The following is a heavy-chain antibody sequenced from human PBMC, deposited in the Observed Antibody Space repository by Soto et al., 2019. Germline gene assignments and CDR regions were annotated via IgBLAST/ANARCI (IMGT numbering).Heavy chain of an antibody. D-gene: IGHD3-3*01. V-gene: IGHV4-4*07. CDR1: GGSISSYY. CDR3: ARDLVNFWSCYCPSCYYYYGMDV. CDR2: IYTSGST. Sequence: SETLSLTCTVSGGSISSYYWSWIRQPAGKXLEWIGRIYTSGSTNYNPSLKSRVTMSVDTSKNQFSLKLSSVTAADTAVYYCARDLVNFWSCYCPSCYYYYGMDVWGQGTTVTVSS. J-gene: IGHJ6*02.